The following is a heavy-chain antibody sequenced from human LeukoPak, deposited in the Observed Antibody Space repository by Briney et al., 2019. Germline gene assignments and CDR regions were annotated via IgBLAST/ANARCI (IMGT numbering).Heavy chain of an antibody. CDR1: GFTFSSYA. CDR3: AKGGYCSGGSCYSGAFDI. D-gene: IGHD2-15*01. J-gene: IGHJ3*02. CDR2: ISDSGGST. Sequence: GGSLRLSCAASGFTFSSYAMSWVRQAPGKGLEWVSAISDSGGSTYYADSVKGRFTISRDNSKNTLYLQMNSLRAEDTAVYYCAKGGYCSGGSCYSGAFDIWGQGTMVTVSS. V-gene: IGHV3-23*01.